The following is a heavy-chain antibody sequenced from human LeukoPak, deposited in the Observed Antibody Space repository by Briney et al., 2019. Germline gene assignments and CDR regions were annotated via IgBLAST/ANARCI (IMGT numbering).Heavy chain of an antibody. CDR3: TRGGVPAAIQGDWFDP. CDR2: IRSKAYGGTT. CDR1: GFTFGDYA. Sequence: GGSLRLSCTASGFTFGDYAMSWVRQAPGKGLEWVGFIRSKAYGGTTEYAASVKGRFTISRDDSKSIAYLQMNSLKTEDTAVYYCTRGGVPAAIQGDWFDPWGQGTLVTVSS. D-gene: IGHD2-2*02. J-gene: IGHJ5*02. V-gene: IGHV3-49*04.